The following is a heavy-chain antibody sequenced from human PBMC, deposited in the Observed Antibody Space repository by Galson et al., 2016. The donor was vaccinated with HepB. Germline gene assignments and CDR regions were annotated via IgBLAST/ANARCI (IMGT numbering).Heavy chain of an antibody. V-gene: IGHV1-18*01. CDR3: ARGHCTGTNCYWNFDY. J-gene: IGHJ4*02. D-gene: IGHD2-2*01. CDR2: VRTDNGDT. CDR1: GYTFANYY. Sequence: SVKVSCKVSGYTFANYYVTWVRQAPGQGLEWMGWVRTDNGDTNYAQKPQDRVAMTADTSTSTAYMELRSLRSDDTAVYYCARGHCTGTNCYWNFDYWGQGTLVTVSP.